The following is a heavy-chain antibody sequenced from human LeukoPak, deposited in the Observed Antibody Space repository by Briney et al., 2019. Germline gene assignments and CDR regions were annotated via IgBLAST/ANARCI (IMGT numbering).Heavy chain of an antibody. CDR1: GYIFTSYW. Sequence: GESLKISCKGSGYIFTSYWIGWVRQMPGKGLEWMGIIYPGDSNTRYSPSFQGQVTISADKSISTAYLQWSSLKASDTAVYYCARRTSCSSTSCQYFFDYWGQGTLVTVSS. CDR2: IYPGDSNT. D-gene: IGHD2-2*01. J-gene: IGHJ4*02. V-gene: IGHV5-51*01. CDR3: ARRTSCSSTSCQYFFDY.